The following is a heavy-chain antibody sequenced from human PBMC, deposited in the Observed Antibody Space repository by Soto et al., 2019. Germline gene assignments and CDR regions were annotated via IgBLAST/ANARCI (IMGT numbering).Heavy chain of an antibody. CDR1: GFTFSRTA. Sequence: PGGSLRLSCAASGFTFSRTALSWVRQPPGKGLEWVSTIGGSGGSTYFADSVKGRFTISRDNSKNTLFLQMNSLRAEDTAVYYCAKLGSLYYHYMDVWAKGTTVTVSS. CDR3: AKLGSLYYHYMDV. CDR2: IGGSGGST. V-gene: IGHV3-23*01. D-gene: IGHD3-16*01. J-gene: IGHJ6*03.